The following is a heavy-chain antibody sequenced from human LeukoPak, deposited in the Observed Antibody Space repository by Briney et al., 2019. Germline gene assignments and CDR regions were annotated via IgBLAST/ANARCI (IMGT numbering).Heavy chain of an antibody. CDR1: GGSISGSSYY. V-gene: IGHV4-39*07. J-gene: IGHJ2*01. D-gene: IGHD3-22*01. CDR3: ARGVSAPYYSDSSGYYFPYFDL. Sequence: SGTLSLTCTVSGGSISGSSYYWGWIRQPPGKGLEWIGTIYYSGSTYYNPSLKSRVIISVDTSKNQFSLKLSSVPAADTAVYYCARGVSAPYYSDSSGYYFPYFDLWGRGTLVTVSS. CDR2: IYYSGST.